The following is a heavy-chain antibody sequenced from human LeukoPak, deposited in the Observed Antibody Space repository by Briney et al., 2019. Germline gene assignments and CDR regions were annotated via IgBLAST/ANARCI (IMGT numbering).Heavy chain of an antibody. D-gene: IGHD1-26*01. Sequence: GGSLRLSCAGSGFTFSNYGMHWVRQAPGKGLEWVGIISYDGSNKEYQDSVKGRFTISRDNSKNIMYLQMNSLRSEDTAVYYCAKDSVGASGYWGQGTLVTVSS. CDR2: ISYDGSNK. J-gene: IGHJ4*02. V-gene: IGHV3-30*18. CDR3: AKDSVGASGY. CDR1: GFTFSNYG.